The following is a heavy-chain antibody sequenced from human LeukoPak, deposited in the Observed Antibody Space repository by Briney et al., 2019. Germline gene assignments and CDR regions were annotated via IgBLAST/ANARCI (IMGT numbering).Heavy chain of an antibody. Sequence: SETLSLTCTVSGGSISSYYWSWIRQPPGMGLEWIGYIYYSGSTNYNPSLKSRVTISVDTSKNQFSLKLSSVTAVDTAVYYCARALGATNDYWGQGTLVTVSS. CDR1: GGSISSYY. CDR3: ARALGATNDY. V-gene: IGHV4-59*01. D-gene: IGHD1-26*01. J-gene: IGHJ4*02. CDR2: IYYSGST.